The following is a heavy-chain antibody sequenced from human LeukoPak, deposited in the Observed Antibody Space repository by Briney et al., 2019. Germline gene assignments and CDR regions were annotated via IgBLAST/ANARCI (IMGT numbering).Heavy chain of an antibody. Sequence: SETLSLTCTVSGDSMRSYFWTWIRQPPGKGLEWIGYIYHTGSTTYNPSLRSRVTISVDTSKNQFSLKLSPVTAADTAVYYCARRAVGLATEDYWGQGTLVTVSS. CDR1: GDSMRSYF. D-gene: IGHD5-12*01. CDR3: ARRAVGLATEDY. CDR2: IYHTGST. V-gene: IGHV4-59*01. J-gene: IGHJ4*02.